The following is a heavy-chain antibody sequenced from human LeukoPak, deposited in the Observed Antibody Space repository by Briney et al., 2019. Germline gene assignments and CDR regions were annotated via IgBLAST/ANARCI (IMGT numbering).Heavy chain of an antibody. V-gene: IGHV1-69*05. J-gene: IGHJ4*02. CDR1: GGTFSSYA. Sequence: VASVKVSCKASGGTFSSYAISWVRQAPGQGLEWMGRIIPIFGTANYAQKFQGRVTITTDESTSTAYMELSSLRSEDTAVYYCAREAAVGGYPDYWGQGTLVTVS. CDR3: AREAAVGGYPDY. D-gene: IGHD6-19*01. CDR2: IIPIFGTA.